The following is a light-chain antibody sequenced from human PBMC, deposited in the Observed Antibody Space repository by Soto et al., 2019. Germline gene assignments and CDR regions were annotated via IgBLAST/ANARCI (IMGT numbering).Light chain of an antibody. CDR3: AAWDDSLYGRV. Sequence: QSVLTQPPSASGNPGQRVTISCSGSRSNIGSNPVNWYQQLPGTAPKLLVDSNNQRPSGVPDRFSGSRSGTSASRAISGLQSEDESDYYCAAWDDSLYGRVFGTGTNVTVL. CDR2: SNN. J-gene: IGLJ1*01. CDR1: RSNIGSNP. V-gene: IGLV1-44*01.